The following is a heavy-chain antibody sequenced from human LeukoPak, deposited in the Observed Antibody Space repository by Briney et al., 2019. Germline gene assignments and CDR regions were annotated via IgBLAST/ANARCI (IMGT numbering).Heavy chain of an antibody. V-gene: IGHV1-69*13. CDR3: ARGTGANGWFDP. J-gene: IGHJ5*02. CDR2: IIPIFGTA. Sequence: ASVKVSCKASGGTFSSYAISWVRQAPGQGLEWMGGIIPIFGTANYAQKFQGRVTITADESTSTAYMELSSLRSEDTAVYYCARGTGANGWFDPWGQGTLVTVSS. D-gene: IGHD1-26*01. CDR1: GGTFSSYA.